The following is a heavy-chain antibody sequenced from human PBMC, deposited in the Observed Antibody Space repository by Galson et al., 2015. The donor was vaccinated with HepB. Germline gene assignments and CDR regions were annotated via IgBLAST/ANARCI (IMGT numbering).Heavy chain of an antibody. D-gene: IGHD3-10*01. CDR3: ARDAPSMVRGVIVPYYFDY. Sequence: SLRLSCAASGFTFSSYSMNWVRQAPGKGLEWVSYISSSSTIYYADSVKGRFTISRDNAKNSLYLQMNSLRAEDTAVYYCARDAPSMVRGVIVPYYFDYWGQGTLVTVSS. CDR1: GFTFSSYS. V-gene: IGHV3-48*04. J-gene: IGHJ4*02. CDR2: ISSSSTI.